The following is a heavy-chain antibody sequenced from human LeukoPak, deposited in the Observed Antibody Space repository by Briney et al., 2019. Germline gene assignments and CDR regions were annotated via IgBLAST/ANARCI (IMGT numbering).Heavy chain of an antibody. V-gene: IGHV1-8*03. J-gene: IGHJ6*03. CDR2: MNPNSGNT. Sequence: RASVKVSCKASGYTFTSYDINWVRQATGQGLEWMGWMNPNSGNTGYAQKFQGRVTITRNTSISTAYMELSSLRSEDTAVYYCASRKGGDSSSGPYYYMDVWGKGTTVTVSS. CDR1: GYTFTSYD. D-gene: IGHD6-6*01. CDR3: ASRKGGDSSSGPYYYMDV.